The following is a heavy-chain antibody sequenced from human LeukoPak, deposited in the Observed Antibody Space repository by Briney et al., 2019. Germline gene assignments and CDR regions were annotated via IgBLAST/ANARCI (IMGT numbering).Heavy chain of an antibody. V-gene: IGHV4-38-2*01. CDR2: IFHSGST. Sequence: SETLSLACAVSGYSISSGYYWGWIRQPPGKGLEWIGSIFHSGSTYYNPSLKSRVNMSVDTSKNQISLKLSSVTAADTAVYYCARASGSYRSGSYYYYGMDVWGKGTTVTVSS. J-gene: IGHJ6*04. D-gene: IGHD3-10*01. CDR1: GYSISSGYY. CDR3: ARASGSYRSGSYYYYGMDV.